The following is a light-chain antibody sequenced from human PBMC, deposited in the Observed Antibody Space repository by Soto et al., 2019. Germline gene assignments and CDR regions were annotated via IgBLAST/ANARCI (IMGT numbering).Light chain of an antibody. Sequence: QSALTQPASVSGSPGQSITISCTGTSSDVGIYNLVSWYQHHPGKAPKLMIYEVTKRPSGVSNRFSGSKSGHTASLTISGLQAEDEGDYYCCSYAGSGTLFGGGTKVTVL. CDR1: SSDVGIYNL. CDR3: CSYAGSGTL. CDR2: EVT. V-gene: IGLV2-23*02. J-gene: IGLJ3*02.